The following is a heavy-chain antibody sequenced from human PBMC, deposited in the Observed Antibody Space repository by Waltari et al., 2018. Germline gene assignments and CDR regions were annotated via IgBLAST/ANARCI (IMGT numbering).Heavy chain of an antibody. Sequence: EVQLLESGGGLVQPGGSLRLSCAASGFTFSSYAMSWVRQAPGKGLEWVSVIYSGGSSTYYADSVKGRFTISRDNSKNTLYLQMNSLRAEDTAVYYCATAMVQHNAFDIWGQGTMVTVSS. CDR1: GFTFSSYA. D-gene: IGHD3-10*01. V-gene: IGHV3-23*03. CDR2: IYSGGSST. J-gene: IGHJ3*02. CDR3: ATAMVQHNAFDI.